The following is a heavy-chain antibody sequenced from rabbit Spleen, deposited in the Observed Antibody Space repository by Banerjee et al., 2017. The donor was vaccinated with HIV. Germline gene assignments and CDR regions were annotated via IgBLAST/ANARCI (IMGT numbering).Heavy chain of an antibody. CDR2: INTITGKT. J-gene: IGHJ4*01. V-gene: IGHV1S45*01. D-gene: IGHD1-1*01. CDR1: GVSFSDKDV. Sequence: EQLEESGGGLVKPEGSLTLTCKASGVSFSDKDVMCWVRQAPGKGLEWIACINTITGKTVYASWAKGRFIMSRTSSTTVTQQMTSLTVADTATYWCARAANNIGYCAGLWGPGTLVTVS. CDR3: ARAANNIGYCAGL.